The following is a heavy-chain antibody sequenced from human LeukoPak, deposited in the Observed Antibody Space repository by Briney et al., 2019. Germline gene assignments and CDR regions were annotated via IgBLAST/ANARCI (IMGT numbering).Heavy chain of an antibody. D-gene: IGHD2-2*01. CDR1: GGSFSGYY. CDR3: AGAYQLPYYGMDV. J-gene: IGHJ6*02. CDR2: INHSGST. V-gene: IGHV4-34*01. Sequence: SETLSLTCAVYGGSFSGYYWSWIRQPPGKGLEWIGEINHSGSTNYNPSLKSRVTISVDTSKNQFSPKLSSVTAADTAVYYCAGAYQLPYYGMDVWGQGTTVTVSS.